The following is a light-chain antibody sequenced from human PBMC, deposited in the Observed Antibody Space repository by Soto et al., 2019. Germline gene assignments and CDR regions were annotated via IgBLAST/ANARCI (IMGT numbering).Light chain of an antibody. CDR2: GAS. V-gene: IGKV3-15*01. J-gene: IGKJ5*01. CDR1: QSVSSY. CDR3: QQYNNWPIT. Sequence: EIVLTQSPATLSLSPGERATLSCRASQSVSSYLAWYQQKPGQAPRLLIYGASTRATGIPARFSGSGSGTEFTLTISSLQSEDFAVYYCQQYNNWPITFGQGTR.